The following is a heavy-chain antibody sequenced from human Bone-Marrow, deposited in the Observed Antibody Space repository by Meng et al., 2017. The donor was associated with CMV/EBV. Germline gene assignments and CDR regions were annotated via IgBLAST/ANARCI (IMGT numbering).Heavy chain of an antibody. CDR2: ISSSGSTI. CDR1: GFTFSSYS. J-gene: IGHJ4*02. CDR3: AIEVELTESRDY. Sequence: GGSLRLSCAASGFTFSSYSMSWVRQAPGKGLEWVSYISSSGSTIYYADSVKGRFTISRDNAKNSLYLQMNSLRDEDTAVYYCAIEVELTESRDYWGQGPLVNVSS. D-gene: IGHD1-26*01. V-gene: IGHV3-48*02.